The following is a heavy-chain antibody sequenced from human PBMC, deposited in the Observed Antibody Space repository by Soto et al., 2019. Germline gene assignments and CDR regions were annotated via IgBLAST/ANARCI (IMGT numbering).Heavy chain of an antibody. CDR1: GDSMTSSTYH. J-gene: IGHJ6*02. V-gene: IGHV4-39*07. D-gene: IGHD3-9*01. CDR2: IYYSGGT. CDR3: ARVRSGRYDILTGYHSYYYYYGMDV. Sequence: SETLSLTCTVSGDSMTSSTYHWDWIRQPPGKGLEWIGTIYYSGGTNYNPSLRSRVTMSLDTSKNQFSLKLSSVTAADTAVYYCARVRSGRYDILTGYHSYYYYYGMDVWGQGTTVTVSS.